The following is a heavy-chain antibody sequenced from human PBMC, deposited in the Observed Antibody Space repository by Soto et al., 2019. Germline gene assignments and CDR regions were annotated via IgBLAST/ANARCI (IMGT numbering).Heavy chain of an antibody. V-gene: IGHV1-18*01. J-gene: IGHJ4*02. D-gene: IGHD3-22*01. Sequence: QVNLVQSGAEVRKPGASVKVSCKASGYSFTNYPIAWVRRAPGQGLEWMGWISAYSGDTNYAQKFRDRVTMTRDTSTTTAYLELRSLRSDDTAVYYCARAITMMFLATAYWGQATLVTVSS. CDR3: ARAITMMFLATAY. CDR2: ISAYSGDT. CDR1: GYSFTNYP.